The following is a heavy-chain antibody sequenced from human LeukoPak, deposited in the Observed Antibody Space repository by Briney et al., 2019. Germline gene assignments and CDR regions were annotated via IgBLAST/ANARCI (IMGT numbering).Heavy chain of an antibody. CDR2: ISGSGGST. Sequence: GGSLRLSCAASGFTFSSYAMSWVRQAPGKGLEWVSAISGSGGSTYYGDSVKGRFTISRDNSKKTLYLQMNSVRAEDTAVYYCAKDRTHYYGSGSYPWGQGTLVTVSS. D-gene: IGHD3-10*01. CDR3: AKDRTHYYGSGSYP. CDR1: GFTFSSYA. V-gene: IGHV3-23*01. J-gene: IGHJ5*02.